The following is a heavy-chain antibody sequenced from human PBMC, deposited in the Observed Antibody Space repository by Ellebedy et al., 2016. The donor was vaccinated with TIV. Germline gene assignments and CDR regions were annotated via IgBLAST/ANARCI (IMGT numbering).Heavy chain of an antibody. CDR2: ISFDGNNE. Sequence: GESLKISCAASGFNFSDYALHWVRQAPGKGLDWVAVISFDGNNEYYADSVKGRFTISRDNSENTLYLQMNSLRPEDTAVYYCARVWVVGATLDAFDIWGQGTMVTVSS. V-gene: IGHV3-30-3*01. D-gene: IGHD1-26*01. CDR1: GFNFSDYA. CDR3: ARVWVVGATLDAFDI. J-gene: IGHJ3*02.